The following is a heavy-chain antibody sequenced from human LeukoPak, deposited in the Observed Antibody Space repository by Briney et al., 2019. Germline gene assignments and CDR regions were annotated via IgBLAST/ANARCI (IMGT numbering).Heavy chain of an antibody. J-gene: IGHJ3*02. CDR2: ISSSSSYI. V-gene: IGHV3-21*01. CDR3: ARPKGPGAFDI. CDR1: GFTFSSYS. Sequence: GGSLRLSCAASGFTFSSYSMNWVSQAPGKGLEWVSSISSSSSYIYYADSVKGRFTISRDNAKNSLYLQMNSLRAEDTAVYYCARPKGPGAFDIWGQGTMATVSS. D-gene: IGHD3-10*01.